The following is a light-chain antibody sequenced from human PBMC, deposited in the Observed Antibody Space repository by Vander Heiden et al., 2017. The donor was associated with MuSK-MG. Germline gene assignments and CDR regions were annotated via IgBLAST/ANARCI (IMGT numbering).Light chain of an antibody. CDR2: VAS. V-gene: IGKV1-39*01. CDR3: QQSDSPPLE. Sequence: DIQMTQSPSSLSASVGDRVTITCRASQSISVYLNWYQQKPGKAPKLMISVASSLQSGVPSRFSGSGSGTDFTLTISSLQPEDFATYYCQQSDSPPLEFGQGTKVEIK. J-gene: IGKJ1*01. CDR1: QSISVY.